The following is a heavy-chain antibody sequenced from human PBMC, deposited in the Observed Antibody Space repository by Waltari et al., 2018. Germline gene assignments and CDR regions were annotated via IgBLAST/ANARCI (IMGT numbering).Heavy chain of an antibody. CDR3: ARDGRPYGGPNWFDP. D-gene: IGHD3-10*01. Sequence: EVQLVESGGGLVQPGGSLRLSCTACGSSFSSYAMPWVRQAPGKGLEYFSAISGNGDSIYYADSVKGRFTISRDNSKNMLYLQMGSLRAEDMAVYYCARDGRPYGGPNWFDPWGQGTLVTVSS. CDR2: ISGNGDSI. J-gene: IGHJ5*02. CDR1: GSSFSSYA. V-gene: IGHV3-64*07.